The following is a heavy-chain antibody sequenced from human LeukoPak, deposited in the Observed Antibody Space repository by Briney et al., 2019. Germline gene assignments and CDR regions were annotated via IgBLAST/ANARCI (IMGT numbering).Heavy chain of an antibody. J-gene: IGHJ4*02. Sequence: GGSLRLSCAASGFTFRIYWMSWVRQAPGKGLEWVANIKEDGGEKYYVDSVKGRFTISKDNAKNSLYLQMNTLRAEDTAVYYCARAGTPGSVDYWGQGTLVTVSS. CDR1: GFTFRIYW. CDR3: ARAGTPGSVDY. D-gene: IGHD3-10*01. V-gene: IGHV3-7*01. CDR2: IKEDGGEK.